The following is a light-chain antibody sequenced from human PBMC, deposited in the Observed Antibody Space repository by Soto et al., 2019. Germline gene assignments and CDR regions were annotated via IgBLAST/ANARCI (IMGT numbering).Light chain of an antibody. CDR3: QQSYRCPKT. V-gene: IGKV1-39*01. Sequence: VHMTKSPSSLSASMGDSLTLTCRASQTVTSYLNWYQQKPGKAPKLLIYAASTLQSGVPSRFSGSGSGTEFTLTIISLQPEDFATYYCQQSYRCPKTFGRGTKVDI. CDR2: AAS. J-gene: IGKJ1*01. CDR1: QTVTSY.